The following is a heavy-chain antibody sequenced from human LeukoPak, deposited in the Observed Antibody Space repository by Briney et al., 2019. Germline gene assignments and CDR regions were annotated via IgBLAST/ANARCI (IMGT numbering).Heavy chain of an antibody. CDR3: ARDRLGAGSFDI. CDR1: GFTFRSYW. Sequence: GGSLRLSCAASGFTFRSYWMNWVRQAPGKGLEWISYIHSSSSSTYYADSVKGRFTISRDNAKNSLYLQMNSLRDEDTAVYYCARDRLGAGSFDIWGQGTMVTVSS. D-gene: IGHD7-27*01. J-gene: IGHJ3*02. CDR2: IHSSSSST. V-gene: IGHV3-48*02.